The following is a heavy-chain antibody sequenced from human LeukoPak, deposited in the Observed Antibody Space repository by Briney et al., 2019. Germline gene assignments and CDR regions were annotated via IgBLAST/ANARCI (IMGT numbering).Heavy chain of an antibody. J-gene: IGHJ4*02. CDR2: INPNSGGT. CDR3: ARAQNSRCSSSSCQFDF. V-gene: IGHV1-2*02. CDR1: GYTFTGYY. D-gene: IGHD2-2*01. Sequence: ASVKVSCKASGYTFTGYYMHWVRQAPGQGLEWMGWINPNSGGTNYAQKFQGRVTMTRDTAISTAYMELSSLISDDTAVYYCARAQNSRCSSSSCQFDFWGQGTLVTVSS.